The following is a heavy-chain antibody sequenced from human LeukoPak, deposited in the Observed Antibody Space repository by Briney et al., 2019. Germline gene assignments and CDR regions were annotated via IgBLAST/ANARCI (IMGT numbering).Heavy chain of an antibody. CDR2: VWYDGSKK. D-gene: IGHD3-22*01. V-gene: IGHV3-33*01. CDR1: GFTFSSYG. Sequence: GGSLRLSCAASGFTFSSYGMHWVRQAPGKGLEWVAVVWYDGSKKYSADSVKGRITTSRDNAKNTLYLQMNSLRAEDTAVYYCARGDSSGFDFWGQGTLVAISS. J-gene: IGHJ4*02. CDR3: ARGDSSGFDF.